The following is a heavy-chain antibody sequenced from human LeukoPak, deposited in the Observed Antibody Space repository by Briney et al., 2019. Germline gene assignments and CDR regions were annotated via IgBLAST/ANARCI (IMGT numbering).Heavy chain of an antibody. Sequence: ASVKVSCKASGYTFTSYAMHWVRQAPGQRLEWMGWINAGNGNTKYSQEFQGRVTITRDTSASTAYMELSRLRSDDTAVYYCARDPLPSAYSSSWFSIDYWGQGTLVTVSS. CDR1: GYTFTSYA. V-gene: IGHV1-3*01. CDR3: ARDPLPSAYSSSWFSIDY. D-gene: IGHD6-13*01. CDR2: INAGNGNT. J-gene: IGHJ4*02.